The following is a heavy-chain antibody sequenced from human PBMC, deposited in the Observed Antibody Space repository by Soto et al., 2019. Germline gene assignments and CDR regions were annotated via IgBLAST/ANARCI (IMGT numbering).Heavy chain of an antibody. CDR1: GGTFSSYA. Sequence: ASVKVSCKASGGTFSSYAISWVRQAPGQGLEWMGGIIPIFGTANYAQKFQGRVTITADESTSTAYMELSSLRSEDTAVYYCARGGSWQQLVGEYFQHWGQGTLVTVSS. CDR3: ARGGSWQQLVGEYFQH. V-gene: IGHV1-69*13. CDR2: IIPIFGTA. J-gene: IGHJ1*01. D-gene: IGHD6-13*01.